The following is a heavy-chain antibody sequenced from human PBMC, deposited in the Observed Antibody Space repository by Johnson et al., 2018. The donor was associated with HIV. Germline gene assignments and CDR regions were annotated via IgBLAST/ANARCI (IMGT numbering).Heavy chain of an antibody. Sequence: VQLVESGGGVGQPGGSLRVSCSASGFTFSSYAMSWVRQAAGKGLEWVSGISGSGDSIGYADSVKGRFTISRDNSKNTMYLQMNSLRAEDTAVYYCAKDRITYYYDSSGYYSREPDAFDIWGQGTMVTVSS. J-gene: IGHJ3*02. CDR3: AKDRITYYYDSSGYYSREPDAFDI. CDR1: GFTFSSYA. CDR2: ISGSGDSI. D-gene: IGHD3-22*01. V-gene: IGHV3-23*04.